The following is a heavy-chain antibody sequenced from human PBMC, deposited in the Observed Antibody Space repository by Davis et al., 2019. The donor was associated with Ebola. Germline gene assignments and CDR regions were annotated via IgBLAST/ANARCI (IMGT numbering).Heavy chain of an antibody. CDR3: ARDRFDFWRDYYYGMDV. V-gene: IGHV3-13*01. CDR1: VITFSSYA. J-gene: IGHJ6*04. CDR2: IGTAGDT. Sequence: GESLKISCTDSVITFSSYAMSWVRQAPGKGLEWVSAIGTAGDTYYPGSVKGRFTISRENAKNSLYLQMNSLRAGDTAVYYCARDRFDFWRDYYYGMDVWGKGTTVTVSS. D-gene: IGHD3-3*01.